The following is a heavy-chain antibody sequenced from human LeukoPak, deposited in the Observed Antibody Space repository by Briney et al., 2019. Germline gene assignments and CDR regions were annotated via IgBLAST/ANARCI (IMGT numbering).Heavy chain of an antibody. Sequence: PSETLSLTCTVSGGSISSSSYYWGWIRQPPGKGLEWIGSIYYSGSTYYNPSLKSRVTISVDTSKNQFSLKLSSVTAADTAVYYCARGLLWFGEYDAFDIWGQGTMVTVSS. CDR1: GGSISSSSYY. CDR2: IYYSGST. CDR3: ARGLLWFGEYDAFDI. V-gene: IGHV4-39*07. J-gene: IGHJ3*02. D-gene: IGHD3-10*01.